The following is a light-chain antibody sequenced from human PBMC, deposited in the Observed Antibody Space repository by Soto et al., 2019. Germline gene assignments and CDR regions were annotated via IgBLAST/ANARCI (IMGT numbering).Light chain of an antibody. V-gene: IGKV1D-12*01. Sequence: GDRVIITCRASQDISSWIAWYQQKAGEAPKLLIFAASRLHSGVPSRFSGSVSGTDFTLTITNLQPEDFATYYCQQADSFPLTFGGGTKVEIK. CDR1: QDISSW. CDR3: QQADSFPLT. CDR2: AAS. J-gene: IGKJ4*01.